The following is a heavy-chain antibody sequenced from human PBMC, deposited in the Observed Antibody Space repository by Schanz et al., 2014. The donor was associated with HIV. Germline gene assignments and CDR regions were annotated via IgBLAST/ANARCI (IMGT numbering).Heavy chain of an antibody. Sequence: QVQLQESGPGLVKPSQTLSLTCTVSGDSISSGGYYWSWIRQHPGKGLEWIGYIYYSGSTYYNPSLKSRVSMSVDTSKNQFSLMLTSVTAADTAIYYCARVPAGSGSNFDSWGQGTLVIVSS. CDR3: ARVPAGSGSNFDS. CDR2: IYYSGST. CDR1: GDSISSGGYY. V-gene: IGHV4-31*03. J-gene: IGHJ4*02. D-gene: IGHD3-10*01.